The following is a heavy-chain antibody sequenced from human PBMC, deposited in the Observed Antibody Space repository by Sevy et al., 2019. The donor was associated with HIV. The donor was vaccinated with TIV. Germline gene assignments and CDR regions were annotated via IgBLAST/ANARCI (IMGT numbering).Heavy chain of an antibody. CDR1: GFTFSSYG. CDR3: AKAWGEQQLVARFYYGMDV. Sequence: GGSLRLSCAASGFTFSSYGIHWVRQAPGKGLEWVAVISSDGSNKYYADSVKGRFTISRDNSKNTLYLQMNSLRAEDTAVYYRAKAWGEQQLVARFYYGMDVWGQGTTVTVSS. CDR2: ISSDGSNK. V-gene: IGHV3-30*18. D-gene: IGHD6-13*01. J-gene: IGHJ6*02.